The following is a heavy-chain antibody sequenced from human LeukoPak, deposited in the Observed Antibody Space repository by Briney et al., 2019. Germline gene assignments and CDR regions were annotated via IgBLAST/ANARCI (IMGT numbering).Heavy chain of an antibody. CDR2: FDPEDGET. CDR3: ATWGRPPNQVGAKSGGYYFDY. CDR1: GYTLTELS. Sequence: GASVKVSCKVSGYTLTELSMHWVRQAPGKGLEWMGGFDPEDGETIYAQKFQGRVTMTEDTSTDTAYMELSSLRSEDTAVYYCATWGRPPNQVGAKSGGYYFDYWGQGTLVTVSS. V-gene: IGHV1-24*01. D-gene: IGHD1-26*01. J-gene: IGHJ4*02.